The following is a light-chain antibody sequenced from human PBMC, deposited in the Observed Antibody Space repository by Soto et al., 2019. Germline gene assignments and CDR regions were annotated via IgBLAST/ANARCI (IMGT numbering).Light chain of an antibody. V-gene: IGKV3-20*01. CDR2: GAS. CDR1: QSVSSR. CDR3: QQYGGSPIT. J-gene: IGKJ5*01. Sequence: SVLTQSPATLSLSPGERATLACWASQSVSSRLAWYQHKPGQAPRPLISGASSRASGVPVRFSGSGSGTDFTLTISRLEPEDFALYYCQQYGGSPITFGLGTRLEI.